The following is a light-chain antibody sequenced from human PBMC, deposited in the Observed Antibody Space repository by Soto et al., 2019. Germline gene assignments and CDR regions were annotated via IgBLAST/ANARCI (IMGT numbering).Light chain of an antibody. Sequence: EIVLTQSPGTLSLSPGERATRSCRASHSVSRTYLAWYQQKPGQAPRLLIYGASDRATGTPDRFSGSGSGTDFTLTISRLEPEDSAVYYCQQFDDSVTFGQGTRLEIK. CDR1: HSVSRTY. V-gene: IGKV3-20*01. CDR2: GAS. CDR3: QQFDDSVT. J-gene: IGKJ5*01.